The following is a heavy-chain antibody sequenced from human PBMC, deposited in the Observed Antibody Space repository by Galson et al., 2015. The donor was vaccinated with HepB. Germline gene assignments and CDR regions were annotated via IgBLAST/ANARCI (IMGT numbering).Heavy chain of an antibody. J-gene: IGHJ5*02. V-gene: IGHV4-30-2*01. CDR1: GGSINDDAYS. CDR3: ARADGLMSGSYTGGWFDP. D-gene: IGHD3-3*01. Sequence: TLSLTCGVSGGSINDDAYSWSWIRQPPGKGLEYIGNIYNGGSTYYNPSLSSRVTISFDRSKNQFSLRLDSVTAADTAVYYCARADGLMSGSYTGGWFDPWGQGTLVTVTS. CDR2: IYNGGST.